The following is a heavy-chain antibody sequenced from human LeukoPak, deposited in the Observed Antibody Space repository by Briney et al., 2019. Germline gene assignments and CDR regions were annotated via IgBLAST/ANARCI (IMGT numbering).Heavy chain of an antibody. J-gene: IGHJ6*03. Sequence: GGSLRLSCAASGFTFSSYAMSWVRQAPGKGLEWVAVISYDGSNKYYADSVKGRFTISRDNSKNTLYLQMNSLRAEDTAVYYCARDSGNYYYYMDVWGKGTTVTVSS. V-gene: IGHV3-30*04. CDR1: GFTFSSYA. CDR2: ISYDGSNK. CDR3: ARDSGNYYYYMDV. D-gene: IGHD1-26*01.